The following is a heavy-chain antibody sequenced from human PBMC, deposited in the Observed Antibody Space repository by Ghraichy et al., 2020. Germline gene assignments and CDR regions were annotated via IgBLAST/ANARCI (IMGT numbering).Heavy chain of an antibody. D-gene: IGHD6-6*01. V-gene: IGHV3-30*02. CDR3: AKDGSSIAARQVYYYYGMDV. Sequence: GESLNISCAASGFTFSSYGMHWVRQAPGKGLEWVAFIRYDGSNKYYADSVKGRFTISRDNSKNTLYLQMNSLRAEDTAVYYCAKDGSSIAARQVYYYYGMDVWGPGTTVTVSS. J-gene: IGHJ6*02. CDR2: IRYDGSNK. CDR1: GFTFSSYG.